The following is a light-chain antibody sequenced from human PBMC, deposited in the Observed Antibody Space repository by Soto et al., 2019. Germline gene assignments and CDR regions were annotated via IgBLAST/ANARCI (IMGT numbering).Light chain of an antibody. CDR3: QQRNNWPPEIT. Sequence: EIVLTHSPATLSLSPGEIATLSCRASQSVSIYLAWYQQKPGQAPRLLIFDASNRATGIPARFSGSGSGTDFTLTISSLEPEDFAVYYCQQRNNWPPEITFGQGTRLEIK. V-gene: IGKV3-11*01. J-gene: IGKJ5*01. CDR2: DAS. CDR1: QSVSIY.